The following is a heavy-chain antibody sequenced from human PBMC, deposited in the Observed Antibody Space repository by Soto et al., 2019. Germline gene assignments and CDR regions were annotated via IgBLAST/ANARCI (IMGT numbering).Heavy chain of an antibody. CDR3: AKVTGYCSSSSCRRDYYYYYGMDV. D-gene: IGHD2-2*01. J-gene: IGHJ6*02. CDR1: GFTFSSYG. V-gene: IGHV3-30*18. Sequence: GGSLRLSCAASGFTFSSYGMHWVRQAPGKGLEWVTVISYDGSDKYYADSVKGRFSISRDNPKNTLYLQMNSLRPEDTAVYYCAKVTGYCSSSSCRRDYYYYYGMDVWGQGTTVTVSS. CDR2: ISYDGSDK.